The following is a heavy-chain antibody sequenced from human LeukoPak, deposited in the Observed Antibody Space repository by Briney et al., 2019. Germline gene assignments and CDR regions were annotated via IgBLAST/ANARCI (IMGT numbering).Heavy chain of an antibody. CDR2: IYSGGTT. Sequence: TGGSLRLSCAASGFTFSSYSMNWVRQAPGKGLEWVSVIYSGGTTYYADSVKGRFTISRDNSKNTLYLQMNSLRGEDTAVYYCARVLSVSYCDSWGQGTLVTVSS. V-gene: IGHV3-53*01. CDR1: GFTFSSYS. J-gene: IGHJ4*02. CDR3: ARVLSVSYCDS.